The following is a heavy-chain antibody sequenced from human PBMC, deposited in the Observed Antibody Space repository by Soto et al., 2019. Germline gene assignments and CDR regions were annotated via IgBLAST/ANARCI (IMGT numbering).Heavy chain of an antibody. CDR3: ARTMPEDYSNYPNWFDP. D-gene: IGHD4-4*01. Sequence: SETLSLTCTVSGGSISSYYWSWIRQPPGKGLEWIGYIYYSGSTNYNPSLKSRVTISVDTSKNQFSLKLSSVTAADTAVYYCARTMPEDYSNYPNWFDPWGQGTLVTVSS. CDR2: IYYSGST. J-gene: IGHJ5*02. CDR1: GGSISSYY. V-gene: IGHV4-59*01.